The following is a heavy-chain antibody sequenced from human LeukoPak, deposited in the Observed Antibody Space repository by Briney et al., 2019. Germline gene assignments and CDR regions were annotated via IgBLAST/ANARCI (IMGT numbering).Heavy chain of an antibody. V-gene: IGHV2-5*02. CDR1: GFSLSTSGVG. D-gene: IGHD3-10*01. J-gene: IGHJ3*02. Sequence: SGPTLVDPTQTLTLTCTFSGFSLSTSGVGVGWIRQPPGKALEWLAFIYWDDDKRYSPSLESRLTITKDTFKNQVVLTMTNMDPVDTATYYCAHSEDYYGSVDAFDIWGQGTMVTVSS. CDR3: AHSEDYYGSVDAFDI. CDR2: IYWDDDK.